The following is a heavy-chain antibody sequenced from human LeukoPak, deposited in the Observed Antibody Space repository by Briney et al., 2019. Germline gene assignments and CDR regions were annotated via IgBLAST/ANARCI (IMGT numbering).Heavy chain of an antibody. Sequence: ASVNVSCKASGYTFSSYGISWVRQAPGQGLEWMGWISAYNGNTNYAQKLQGRVTMTTDTSTSTAYMELRSLRSDDTAVYYCARDLVGRGDPLLDVWGKGTTVTVSS. CDR1: GYTFSSYG. J-gene: IGHJ6*04. CDR3: ARDLVGRGDPLLDV. D-gene: IGHD4-17*01. V-gene: IGHV1-18*01. CDR2: ISAYNGNT.